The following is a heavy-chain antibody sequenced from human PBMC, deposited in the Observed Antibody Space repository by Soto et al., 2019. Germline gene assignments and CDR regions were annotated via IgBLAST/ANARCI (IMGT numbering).Heavy chain of an antibody. CDR2: IIPILGIA. CDR1: GGTFSSYT. V-gene: IGHV1-69*02. Sequence: SVKVSCKASGGTFSSYTISWVRQAPGQGLEWMGRIIPILGIANYAQKFQGRVTITADKSTSTAYMELSSLRSEDTAVYYCARAYYYDSSGYPPGPHYYYYYGMDVWGQGTTVTVSS. CDR3: ARAYYYDSSGYPPGPHYYYYYGMDV. D-gene: IGHD3-22*01. J-gene: IGHJ6*02.